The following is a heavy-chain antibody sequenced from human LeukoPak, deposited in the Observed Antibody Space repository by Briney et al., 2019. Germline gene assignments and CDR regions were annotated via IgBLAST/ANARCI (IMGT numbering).Heavy chain of an antibody. CDR3: ARWWGYSYGFDY. Sequence: SETLSLTCTVSGDSISTSSYYWRWIRQPPGKGLEWIGSMDHRVATYYNPSLKSRITTSVDTSKNQFSLKLSSVTAADTAVYYCARWWGYSYGFDYWGQGTLVTVSS. J-gene: IGHJ4*02. V-gene: IGHV4-39*01. D-gene: IGHD5-18*01. CDR2: MDHRVAT. CDR1: GDSISTSSYY.